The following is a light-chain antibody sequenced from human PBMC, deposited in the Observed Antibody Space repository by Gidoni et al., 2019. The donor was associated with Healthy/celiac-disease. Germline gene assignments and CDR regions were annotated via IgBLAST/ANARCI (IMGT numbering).Light chain of an antibody. CDR2: WAS. CDR3: QQYYSTLSYT. J-gene: IGKJ2*01. V-gene: IGKV4-1*01. Sequence: EIVLNQPPESLAVSLGQRATITCKSSQSVLYSYNNKNYLAWYQQKPGQPPKLLIYWASTRETGVPDRFSGSGSGTDFTLTISSLQAEDVAVYYCQQYYSTLSYTFGQGTKLEIK. CDR1: QSVLYSYNNKNY.